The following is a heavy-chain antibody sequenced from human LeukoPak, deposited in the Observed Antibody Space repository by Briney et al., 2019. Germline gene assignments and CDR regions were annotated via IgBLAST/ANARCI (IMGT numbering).Heavy chain of an antibody. J-gene: IGHJ4*02. CDR3: AKDRLQPLDYYDSSGYYSEFDY. CDR1: GFTFSSYA. V-gene: IGHV3-23*01. CDR2: ISGSGGST. Sequence: GGSLRLSCAASGFTFSSYAMSWVRQAPGKGLEWVSAISGSGGSTYYADSVEGRFTISRDNSKNTLYLQMNSLRAEDTAVYYCAKDRLQPLDYYDSSGYYSEFDYWGQGTLVTVSS. D-gene: IGHD3-22*01.